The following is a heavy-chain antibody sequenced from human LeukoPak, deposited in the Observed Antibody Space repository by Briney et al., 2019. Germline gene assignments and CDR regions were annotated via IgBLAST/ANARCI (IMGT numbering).Heavy chain of an antibody. CDR2: ISGSGGST. Sequence: GGSLRLSCAASGFTFSSYAMSWVRQAPGKGLEWVSAISGSGGSTYYADSVKGRFTISRGNSKNTLYLQMNSLRAEDTAVYYCAKDPSDSSGYYDYYYMDVWGKGTTVTVSS. CDR3: AKDPSDSSGYYDYYYMDV. CDR1: GFTFSSYA. D-gene: IGHD2-21*02. V-gene: IGHV3-23*01. J-gene: IGHJ6*03.